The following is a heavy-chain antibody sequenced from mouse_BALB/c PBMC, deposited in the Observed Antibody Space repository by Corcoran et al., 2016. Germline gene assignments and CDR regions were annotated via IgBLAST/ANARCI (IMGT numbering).Heavy chain of an antibody. V-gene: IGHV1S136*01. D-gene: IGHD2-13*01. Sequence: EVQLQQSGAELVKPGASVKMSCKASGYTFTSYVMHWVKQKPGQGLEWIGFINPYNDGTKYNEKFKRKATLTSDKSSSTADMELSSLTSEDSAVYYCGRDGCDYGGLAYWGQGTVVTVSA. J-gene: IGHJ3*01. CDR1: GYTFTSYV. CDR3: GRDGCDYGGLAY. CDR2: INPYNDGT.